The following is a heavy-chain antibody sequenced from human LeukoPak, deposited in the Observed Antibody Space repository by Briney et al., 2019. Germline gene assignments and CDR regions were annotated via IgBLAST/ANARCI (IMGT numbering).Heavy chain of an antibody. Sequence: GGSLRLSCAASGFTVSGTHMSWVRQVPGKGLEWVSAMYTGGTTYYADSVKGRFTISRDNSKNTLYLHMNSLRAEDTAVYYCAEDEVTSGGGLASWGQGTLVTVSS. CDR1: GFTVSGTH. V-gene: IGHV3-53*01. CDR3: AEDEVTSGGGLAS. D-gene: IGHD2-21*02. J-gene: IGHJ4*02. CDR2: MYTGGTT.